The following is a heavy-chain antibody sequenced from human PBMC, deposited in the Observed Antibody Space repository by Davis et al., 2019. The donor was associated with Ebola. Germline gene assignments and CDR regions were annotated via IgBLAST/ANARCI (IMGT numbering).Heavy chain of an antibody. V-gene: IGHV4-34*01. J-gene: IGHJ6*02. D-gene: IGHD2-21*01. CDR3: ARDCGGDCFYGMDV. CDR2: INHSGST. CDR1: GGSFSGYY. Sequence: SETLSLTCAVYGGSFSGYYWSWIRQPPGKGLEWIGEINHSGSTNYNPSLKSRVTISVDTSKNQFSLKLSSVTAADTAVYYCARDCGGDCFYGMDVWGQGTTVTVSS.